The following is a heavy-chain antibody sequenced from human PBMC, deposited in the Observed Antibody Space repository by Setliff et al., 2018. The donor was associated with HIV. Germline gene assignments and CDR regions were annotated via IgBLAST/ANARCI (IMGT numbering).Heavy chain of an antibody. V-gene: IGHV3-33*08. CDR2: IWYDGSNK. J-gene: IGHJ6*02. CDR3: ARDFYSSTSGAVPD. Sequence: PGGSLRLSCVVSGFDFASFLMHWVRQAPGRGLEWVSTIWYDGSNKFYADSVKGRFTISRDNSKNTLYLQMNNLRVEDTAVYYCARDFYSSTSGAVPDWGQGTAVTVSS. D-gene: IGHD6-6*01. CDR1: GFDFASFL.